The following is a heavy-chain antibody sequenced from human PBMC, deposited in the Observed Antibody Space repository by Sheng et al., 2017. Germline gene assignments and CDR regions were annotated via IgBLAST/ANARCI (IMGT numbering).Heavy chain of an antibody. Sequence: QLQLQESGPGLVKPSETLSLTCTVSGGSISSSSYYWGWIRQPPGKGLEWIGSIYYSGSTYYNPSLKSRVTISVDTSKNQFSLKLSSVTAADTAVYYCARDLRITMVRTRFDPWGQGTLVTVSS. V-gene: IGHV4-39*07. J-gene: IGHJ5*02. CDR2: IYYSGST. CDR1: GGSISSSSYY. CDR3: ARDLRITMVRTRFDP. D-gene: IGHD3-10*01.